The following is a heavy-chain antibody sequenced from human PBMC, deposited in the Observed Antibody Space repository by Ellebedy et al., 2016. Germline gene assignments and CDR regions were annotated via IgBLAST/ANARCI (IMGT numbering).Heavy chain of an antibody. Sequence: ASVKVSCKASGYTFTSYGISWVRQAPGQGLEWMGWISAYNGNTNYAQKPQGRVTMTTDTSTSTAYMELRSLRSDDTAVYYCASGGGYCSGGSCSPDEYFQHWGQGTLVTVSS. V-gene: IGHV1-18*04. CDR2: ISAYNGNT. CDR1: GYTFTSYG. J-gene: IGHJ1*01. D-gene: IGHD2-15*01. CDR3: ASGGGYCSGGSCSPDEYFQH.